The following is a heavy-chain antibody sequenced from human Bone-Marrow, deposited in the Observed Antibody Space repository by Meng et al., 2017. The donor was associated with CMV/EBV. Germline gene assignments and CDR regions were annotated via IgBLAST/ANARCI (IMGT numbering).Heavy chain of an antibody. CDR2: ISSSSSHI. CDR3: ARDIIVVVPSFLAPDYYYGMDV. Sequence: GESLKISCAASGFTFSSYSMNWVRQAPGKGLEWVSSISSSSSHIYYADSVKGRFTISRDNAKNTLYLQMNSLRAEDTAVYYCARDIIVVVPSFLAPDYYYGMDVWGQGTTVTVSS. J-gene: IGHJ6*02. CDR1: GFTFSSYS. D-gene: IGHD2-2*01. V-gene: IGHV3-21*01.